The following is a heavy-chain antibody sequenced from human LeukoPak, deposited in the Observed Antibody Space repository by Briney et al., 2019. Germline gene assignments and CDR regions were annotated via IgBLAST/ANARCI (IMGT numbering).Heavy chain of an antibody. CDR3: ARHATSSTSGPPYDY. D-gene: IGHD5-24*01. V-gene: IGHV4-39*01. CDR2: IYHSGSM. J-gene: IGHJ4*02. Sequence: SETLXLTCTVSGGSISSSSYYWGWIRQPPGKGLEWIGSIYHSGSMYASLKSRVTISVDTSKNQFSLKMRCVTAADTAVYYCARHATSSTSGPPYDYWGQGTLVTVSS. CDR1: GGSISSSSYY.